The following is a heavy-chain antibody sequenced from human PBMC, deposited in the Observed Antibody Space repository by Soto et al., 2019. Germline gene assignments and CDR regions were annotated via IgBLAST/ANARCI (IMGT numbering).Heavy chain of an antibody. J-gene: IGHJ6*02. CDR2: IHPNSGGT. CDR3: ARRQGDYGMDV. Sequence: GASVKVSCKASGYSITGYYLHWVRQAPGQGLEWMGWIHPNSGGTNYAQKFQGWVTMTRDTSISTAYMELSRLRSDDTAVYYCARRQGDYGMDVWGQGTTVTVSS. V-gene: IGHV1-2*04. CDR1: GYSITGYY.